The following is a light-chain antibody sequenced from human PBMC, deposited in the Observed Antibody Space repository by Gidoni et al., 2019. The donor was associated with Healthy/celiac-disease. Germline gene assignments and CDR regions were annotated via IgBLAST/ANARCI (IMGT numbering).Light chain of an antibody. CDR2: DAS. V-gene: IGKV3-11*01. CDR1: QSVSSY. J-gene: IGKJ1*01. CDR3: QQRSNWLWT. Sequence: IVLTQSPATLSLSPGERATLSCRASQSVSSYLAWYQQKPGQAPRLLIYDASNRATGIPARFSGSGSGTDFTLTISSLEPEDFAVYYCQQRSNWLWTFXQXTKVEIK.